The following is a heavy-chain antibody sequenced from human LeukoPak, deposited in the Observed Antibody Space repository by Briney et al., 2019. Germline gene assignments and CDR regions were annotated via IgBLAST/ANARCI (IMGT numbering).Heavy chain of an antibody. CDR1: GGTFSSYA. V-gene: IGHV1-69*13. D-gene: IGHD1-1*01. CDR3: AISKGQLGHDAFDI. CDR2: FIPIFGTA. Sequence: ASVKVSCKASGGTFSSYAISWVRQAPGQGLEWMGGFIPIFGTANYAQKFRGRVTITADESTSTAYMELSSLRSEDTAVYYCAISKGQLGHDAFDIWGQGTMVTVSS. J-gene: IGHJ3*02.